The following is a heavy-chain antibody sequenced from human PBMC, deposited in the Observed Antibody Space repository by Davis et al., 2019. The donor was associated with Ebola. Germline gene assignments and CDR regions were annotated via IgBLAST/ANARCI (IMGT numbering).Heavy chain of an antibody. D-gene: IGHD3-16*01. CDR3: AERGGSV. CDR2: IYYTGSA. V-gene: IGHV4-59*11. Sequence: PAGSLRLSCTVSGVSISRHYLSCIRQLPGKRLEWFGSIYYTGSAYYNSSLNSRVTISVDTSKNQFSLKLSSVTAADTAMYYCAERGGSVWGQGTLVTVSS. CDR1: GVSISRHY. J-gene: IGHJ4*02.